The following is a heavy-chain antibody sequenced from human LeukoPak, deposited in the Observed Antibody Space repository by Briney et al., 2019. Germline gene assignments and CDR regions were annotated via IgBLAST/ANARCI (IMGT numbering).Heavy chain of an antibody. Sequence: GGSLRLSCAASGFTFSSYGMHWVRQAPGKGLEWVAFIRYDGSNKYYADSVKGRFTISRDNSKNTLYLQMDSLRAEDTAVYYCAKHRLLLDGPLLDYWGQGTLVTVSS. V-gene: IGHV3-30*02. J-gene: IGHJ4*02. CDR2: IRYDGSNK. D-gene: IGHD2-15*01. CDR1: GFTFSSYG. CDR3: AKHRLLLDGPLLDY.